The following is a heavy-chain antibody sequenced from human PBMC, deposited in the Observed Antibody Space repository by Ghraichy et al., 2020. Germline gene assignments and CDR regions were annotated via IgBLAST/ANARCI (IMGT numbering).Heavy chain of an antibody. D-gene: IGHD2-8*01. CDR1: GFTVSSNY. CDR3: ARGCTNGVCPSQQLAY. J-gene: IGHJ4*02. Sequence: GGSLRLSCAASGFTVSSNYMSWVRQAPGKGLEWVSVIYSGGSTYYADSVKGRFTISRDNSKNTLYLQMNSLRAEDTAVYYCARGCTNGVCPSQQLAYWGQGTLVTVSS. V-gene: IGHV3-53*01. CDR2: IYSGGST.